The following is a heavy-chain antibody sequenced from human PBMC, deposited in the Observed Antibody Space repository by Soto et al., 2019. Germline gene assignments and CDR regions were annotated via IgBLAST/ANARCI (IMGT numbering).Heavy chain of an antibody. CDR3: ARDNIAGYEPGGAASGYYYYGMDG. V-gene: IGHV3-33*01. D-gene: IGHD6-13*01. J-gene: IGHJ6*02. CDR2: IWYEGSNK. Sequence: QVQLVESGGGVVQPGRSLRLSCAASGFTFSSYGMHWVRQAPGKRLVWVAVIWYEGSNKYYADTVKGRFTISRDKSKNTLYLQMNSVRAENTAVYYCARDNIAGYEPGGAASGYYYYGMDGWGQGATVTVSS. CDR1: GFTFSSYG.